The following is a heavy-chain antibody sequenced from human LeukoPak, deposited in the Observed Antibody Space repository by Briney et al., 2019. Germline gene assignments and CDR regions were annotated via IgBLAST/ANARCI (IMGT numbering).Heavy chain of an antibody. J-gene: IGHJ4*02. V-gene: IGHV3-66*01. CDR2: IYSGGST. Sequence: PGGSLRLSCAASGFTVSSNYMTWVRQAPGKGLEWVSVIYSGGSTHYADSVKGRFTISRDNSKNTLYLQMNSLRAEDTAVYYCARGDDGSGYYPFDYWGQGTLVTVSS. CDR1: GFTVSSNY. CDR3: ARGDDGSGYYPFDY. D-gene: IGHD3-22*01.